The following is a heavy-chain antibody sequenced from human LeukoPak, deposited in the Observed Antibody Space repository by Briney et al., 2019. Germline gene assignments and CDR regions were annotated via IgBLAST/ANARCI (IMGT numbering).Heavy chain of an antibody. CDR3: AREGGRGAAAATSYFDY. Sequence: ASVKVSCKASGYTFTSYYMHWVRQAPGQGLEWMGIINPSGGSTSYAQKFQGRVTMTRDTSTSTVYMELSSLRSEDTAVYYCAREGGRGAAAATSYFDYWGQGTLVTVSS. D-gene: IGHD6-13*01. V-gene: IGHV1-46*01. J-gene: IGHJ4*02. CDR1: GYTFTSYY. CDR2: INPSGGST.